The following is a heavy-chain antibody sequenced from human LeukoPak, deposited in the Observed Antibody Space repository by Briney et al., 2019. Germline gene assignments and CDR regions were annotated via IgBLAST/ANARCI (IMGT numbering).Heavy chain of an antibody. V-gene: IGHV4-59*12. D-gene: IGHD3-22*01. CDR2: IYYSGST. J-gene: IGHJ3*02. CDR1: GDSISSYY. Sequence: SETLSLTCTVSGDSISSYYCSWIRQPPGKGLEWIGYIYYSGSTNYNPSLKSRVTMSVDTSKNQFSLRLSSVTAADTAVYYCARDRYYYDTSGPPLDIWGQGTMVTVSS. CDR3: ARDRYYYDTSGPPLDI.